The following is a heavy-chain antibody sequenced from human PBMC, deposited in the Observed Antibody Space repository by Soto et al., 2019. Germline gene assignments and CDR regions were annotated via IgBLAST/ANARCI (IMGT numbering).Heavy chain of an antibody. J-gene: IGHJ6*02. Sequence: VESLKISCKGSGYSFTSYWIGWVRQMPGKGLEWIGVIYPGDSDTRYSPSFQGQVTISADKSISTAYLQWSSLKASDTAMYYCARHGFGYSGYDPFFAYYYGMDVWGQGTTVTVSS. CDR3: ARHGFGYSGYDPFFAYYYGMDV. V-gene: IGHV5-51*01. CDR1: GYSFTSYW. D-gene: IGHD5-12*01. CDR2: IYPGDSDT.